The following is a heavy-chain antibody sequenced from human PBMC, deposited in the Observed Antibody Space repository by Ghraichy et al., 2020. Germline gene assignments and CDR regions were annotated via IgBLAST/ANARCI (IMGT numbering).Heavy chain of an antibody. CDR2: IKQDGSEK. CDR1: GFTFSSYW. J-gene: IGHJ6*03. D-gene: IGHD3-10*01. V-gene: IGHV3-7*01. Sequence: GGSLRLSCAASGFTFSSYWMSWVRQAPGKGLEWVANIKQDGSEKYYVDSVKGRFTISRDNAKNSLYLQMNSLRAEDTAVYYCARRNGFTMVRGYYYYYYMDVWGKGTTVTVSS. CDR3: ARRNGFTMVRGYYYYYYMDV.